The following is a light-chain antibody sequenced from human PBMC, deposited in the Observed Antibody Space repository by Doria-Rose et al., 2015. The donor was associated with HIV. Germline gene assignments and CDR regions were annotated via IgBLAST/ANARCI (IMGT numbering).Light chain of an antibody. Sequence: TQSPGTLSLSPGERATLSCRASQSFSSTCLAWYQQKPGQAPSLLIYDGSTRATGIPDRFSASGPGTDFTLTINRLEPEDFALYYCHQYGTSWTFGQGTKVEI. V-gene: IGKV3-20*01. CDR1: QSFSSTC. CDR2: DGS. CDR3: HQYGTSWT. J-gene: IGKJ1*01.